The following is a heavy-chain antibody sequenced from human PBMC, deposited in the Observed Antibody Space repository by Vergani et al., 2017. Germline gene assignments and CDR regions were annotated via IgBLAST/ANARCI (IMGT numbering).Heavy chain of an antibody. V-gene: IGHV4-34*01. Sequence: QVQLQQWGAGLLKPSETLSLTCAVYGGSFSGYYWSWIRQPPGKGLEWIGEINHRGSTNYNPSLKSRVTISVDTSKNQFSLKLSSVTAADTAVYYCARGTRLRFLEWLSYYYYGMDVWGQGTTVTVSS. CDR1: GGSFSGYY. CDR3: ARGTRLRFLEWLSYYYYGMDV. CDR2: INHRGST. D-gene: IGHD3-3*01. J-gene: IGHJ6*02.